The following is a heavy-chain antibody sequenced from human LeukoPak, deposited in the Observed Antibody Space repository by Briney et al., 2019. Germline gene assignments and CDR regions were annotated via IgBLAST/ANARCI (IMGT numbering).Heavy chain of an antibody. V-gene: IGHV4-34*01. CDR3: ARVSQSLDTGTTAWDWFDL. CDR1: GGSFSGYY. Sequence: PSETLSLTCAVYGGSFSGYYWSWIRQPPGKGLEWIGEINHSGSTNYNQSLKSRVTISVDTSKNQFSLKLSSVTAADTAVYYCARVSQSLDTGTTAWDWFDLWGQGTLVTVSS. D-gene: IGHD1-7*01. CDR2: INHSGST. J-gene: IGHJ5*02.